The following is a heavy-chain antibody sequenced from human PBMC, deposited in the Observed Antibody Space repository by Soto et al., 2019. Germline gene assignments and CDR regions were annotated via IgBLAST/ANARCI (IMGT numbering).Heavy chain of an antibody. D-gene: IGHD5-12*01. CDR1: GFTFSDYE. J-gene: IGHJ4*01. CDR2: ISSSGSII. CDR3: ARGNSGYDPSCDY. Sequence: GGSLRLSCTTPGFTFSDYEMNWVRQAPGKGLEWVSHISSSGSIIYYADSVKGRFTISRDNAKNSLSLQMTSLRIDDTGLYYCARGNSGYDPSCDYWGQGTLVTVSS. V-gene: IGHV3-48*03.